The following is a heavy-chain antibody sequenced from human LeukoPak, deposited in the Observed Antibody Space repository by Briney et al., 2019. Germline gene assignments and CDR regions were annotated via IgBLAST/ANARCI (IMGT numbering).Heavy chain of an antibody. J-gene: IGHJ4*02. CDR1: GFTFSSYA. CDR2: ISGSGGST. D-gene: IGHD3-22*01. V-gene: IGHV3-23*01. Sequence: GGSLRLSRAASGFTFSSYAMSWVRQAPGKGLEWVSAISGSGGSTYYADSVKGRFTISRDNSKNTLYLQMNSLRAEDTAVYYCAKDRDDSSGYNPLADYWGQGTLVTVSS. CDR3: AKDRDDSSGYNPLADY.